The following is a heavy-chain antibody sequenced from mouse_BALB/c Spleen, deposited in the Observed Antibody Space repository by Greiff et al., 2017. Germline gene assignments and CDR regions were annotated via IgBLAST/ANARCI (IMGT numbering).Heavy chain of an antibody. CDR3: ARRDYGSSYWYFDV. V-gene: IGHV1-7*01. D-gene: IGHD1-1*01. Sequence: QVQLQQSGAELAKPGASVKMSCKASGYTFTSCWMHWVKQRPGQGLEWIGYINPSTGYTEYNQKFKDKATLTADKSSSTAYMQLSSLTSEDSAVYYCARRDYGSSYWYFDVWGAGTTVTVSS. CDR1: GYTFTSCW. CDR2: INPSTGYT. J-gene: IGHJ1*01.